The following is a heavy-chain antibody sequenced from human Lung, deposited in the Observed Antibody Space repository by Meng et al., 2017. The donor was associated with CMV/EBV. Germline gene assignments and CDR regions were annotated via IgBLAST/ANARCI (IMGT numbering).Heavy chain of an antibody. J-gene: IGHJ4*02. CDR2: ISSSVSDV. CDR1: GFAFRSYS. V-gene: IGHV3-21*01. D-gene: IGHD4-17*01. CDR3: ARAVTTVSFFDH. Sequence: GGSLRLXXAASGFAFRSYSMNWVRQPPGKGLEWVASISSSVSDVYSADSVKGRFIISRDNGRDSLYLQMNSLSAEDTGVYYCARAVTTVSFFDHWGPGTPVTVAS.